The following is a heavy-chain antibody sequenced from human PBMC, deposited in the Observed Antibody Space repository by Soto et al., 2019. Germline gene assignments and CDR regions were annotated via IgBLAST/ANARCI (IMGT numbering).Heavy chain of an antibody. J-gene: IGHJ5*02. CDR2: IIPILGIA. CDR1: GGTFSSYT. D-gene: IGHD5-12*01. V-gene: IGHV1-69*02. CDR3: ARDSQGVATISPWFDT. Sequence: QVQLVQSGAEVKKPGSSVKVSCKASGGTFSSYTISWVRQAPGQGLEWMGRIIPILGIANYAQKFQGRVTITADKSTSQAYMELRSLRSEDTAVYYCARDSQGVATISPWFDTWGQGTLVPVSS.